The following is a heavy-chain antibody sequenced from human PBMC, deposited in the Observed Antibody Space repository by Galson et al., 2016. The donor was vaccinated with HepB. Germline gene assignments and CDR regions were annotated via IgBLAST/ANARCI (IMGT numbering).Heavy chain of an antibody. J-gene: IGHJ3*02. Sequence: SLRLSCAASGFTLSNAWMSWVRQSPGTGLEWVGRIKRKTEGGTTDYAAPVKGRFTMSRDDSKNTLYLQMNSLKTEDTAVYYCTTDLYDFWSGYYDAFDIWGQGTMVTVSS. D-gene: IGHD3-3*01. CDR2: IKRKTEGGTT. V-gene: IGHV3-15*01. CDR1: GFTLSNAW. CDR3: TTDLYDFWSGYYDAFDI.